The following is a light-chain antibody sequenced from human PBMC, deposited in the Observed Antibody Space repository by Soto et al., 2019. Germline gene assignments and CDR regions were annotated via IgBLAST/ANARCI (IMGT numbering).Light chain of an antibody. V-gene: IGLV2-11*01. CDR2: DVS. CDR1: RRDVGGYNY. Sequence: QSALTQPASVSGSPGQSITISCTGTRRDVGGYNYVSWYQQHPGRAPKVMIYDVSKRPSGVPDRFSGSKSGNTASLTISGLQAEDEADYYCCSYAGSYTYVFGTGTKVTVL. CDR3: CSYAGSYTYV. J-gene: IGLJ1*01.